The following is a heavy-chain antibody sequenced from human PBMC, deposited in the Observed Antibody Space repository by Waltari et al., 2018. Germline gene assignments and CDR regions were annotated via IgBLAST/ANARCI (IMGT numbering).Heavy chain of an antibody. CDR1: GFTFSSDW. D-gene: IGHD5-18*01. CDR2: IKQDGREK. CDR3: ARSRVDRAMGKYCYYGMDV. J-gene: IGHJ6*02. Sequence: EVQLVESGGGLVQPGGSLRLSCAASGFTFSSDWMSWVRQAPGKGLEGVANIKQDGREKYYVDSVKGRFTIPRENAKNSLYLQMNSLRAEDTAVFYCARSRVDRAMGKYCYYGMDVWGQGTTVTVSS. V-gene: IGHV3-7*01.